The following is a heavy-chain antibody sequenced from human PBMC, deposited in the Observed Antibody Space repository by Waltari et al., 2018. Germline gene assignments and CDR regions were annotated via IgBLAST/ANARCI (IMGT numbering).Heavy chain of an antibody. D-gene: IGHD4-17*01. V-gene: IGHV4-39*01. CDR3: ARHGYSGGWFDP. J-gene: IGHJ5*02. CDR1: GSSISSSNYS. CDR2: MFNGGST. Sequence: QLQLQESGPGLVKPSETLSLTCSVSGSSISSSNYSWGWIRQPPGKGLECIGSMFNGGSTYYNPSLKSRVTVSVDTSKNQFSLRLNSVTAADTAIYYCARHGYSGGWFDPWGQGTLVTVSS.